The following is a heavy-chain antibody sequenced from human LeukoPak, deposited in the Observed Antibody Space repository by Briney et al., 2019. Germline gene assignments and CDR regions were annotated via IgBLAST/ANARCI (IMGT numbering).Heavy chain of an antibody. J-gene: IGHJ4*02. CDR2: MNPNSGNT. D-gene: IGHD3-22*01. V-gene: IGHV1-8*01. CDR3: ARGLNYYDSSGARDY. Sequence: PGASVKVSCKASGYTFTSYDINWVRQAPGQGLEWMGWMNPNSGNTGYAQKFQGRVTMTRNTSISTAYMELSSLRSEDTAVYYCARGLNYYDSSGARDYWGQGTLVTVSS. CDR1: GYTFTSYD.